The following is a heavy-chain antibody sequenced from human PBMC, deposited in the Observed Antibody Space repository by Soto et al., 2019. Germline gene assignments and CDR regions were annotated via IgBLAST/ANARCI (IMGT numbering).Heavy chain of an antibody. J-gene: IGHJ4*02. CDR1: GYTFTSYG. CDR2: ISAYNGNT. V-gene: IGHV1-18*01. CDR3: ARGPHYGDYGYATDYYFDY. Sequence: QVQLVQSGAEVKKPGASVKVSCKASGYTFTSYGISWVRQAPGQGLEWMGWISAYNGNTNYAQKLQGRVTMTTDTSTSTAYIERRSLRSYDTAVYYCARGPHYGDYGYATDYYFDYWGQGTLVTVSS. D-gene: IGHD4-17*01.